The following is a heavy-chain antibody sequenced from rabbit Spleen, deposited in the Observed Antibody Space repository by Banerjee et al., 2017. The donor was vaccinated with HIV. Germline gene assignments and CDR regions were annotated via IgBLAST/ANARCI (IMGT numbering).Heavy chain of an antibody. CDR3: ARDLVAVIGWNFNL. CDR1: GFSFSSSYD. Sequence: QEQLVESGGGLVKPGASLTLICTASGFSFSSSYDMCWVRQAPGKGLEWIGCIYTGNGKNYYASWAKGRFTISKTSSTTVTLQMTSLTAADTATYFCARDLVAVIGWNFNLWGQGTLVTVS. V-gene: IGHV1S45*01. CDR2: IYTGNGKN. D-gene: IGHD1-1*01. J-gene: IGHJ4*01.